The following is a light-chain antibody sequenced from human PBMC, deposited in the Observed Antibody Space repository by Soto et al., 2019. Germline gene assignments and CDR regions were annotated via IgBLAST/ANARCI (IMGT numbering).Light chain of an antibody. Sequence: QAVVTQPPSVSGAPGQRVTISCTGSSSNFGAGYDVHWYKQLPGTAPKLLIYGNDNRPSGVPDRFSGSRSGTAASLTITGLQAEDEADYYCQSYDSSLSGHWVFGGGTKLTVL. V-gene: IGLV1-40*01. J-gene: IGLJ3*02. CDR1: SSNFGAGYD. CDR2: GND. CDR3: QSYDSSLSGHWV.